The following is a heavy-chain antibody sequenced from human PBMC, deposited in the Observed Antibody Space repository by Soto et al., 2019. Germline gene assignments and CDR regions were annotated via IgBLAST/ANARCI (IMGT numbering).Heavy chain of an antibody. CDR2: ISSSSSYI. J-gene: IGHJ4*02. Sequence: GGSLRLSCAASGFTFTHYSMNWVRQSPGKGLEWVSSISSSSSYIYYADSVNGRFTISRDNAKNSLYLQMNSLRAEDTAVYYCARTDTAMVHPFDCWGQGTLVTVSS. V-gene: IGHV3-21*01. CDR3: ARTDTAMVHPFDC. D-gene: IGHD5-18*01. CDR1: GFTFTHYS.